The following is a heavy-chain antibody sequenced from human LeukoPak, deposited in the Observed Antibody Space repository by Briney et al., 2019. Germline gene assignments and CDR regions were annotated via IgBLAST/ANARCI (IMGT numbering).Heavy chain of an antibody. D-gene: IGHD3-9*01. V-gene: IGHV1-18*01. CDR3: ARAPLGYFDWLSRKPTNDAFDI. J-gene: IGHJ3*02. CDR2: ISAYIGNT. CDR1: GYTFTSYC. Sequence: ASVKVSCKASGYTFTSYCISWVRQAPGQGLEWMGWISAYIGNTNYAQKLQGRVTMTTDTSTSTAYMELRSLRSDDTAVYYCARAPLGYFDWLSRKPTNDAFDIWGQGTMVTVSS.